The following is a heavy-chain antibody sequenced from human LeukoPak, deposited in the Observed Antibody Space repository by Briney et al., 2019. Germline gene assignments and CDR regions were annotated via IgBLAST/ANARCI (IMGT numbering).Heavy chain of an antibody. CDR2: IIPIFGTA. V-gene: IGHV1-69*13. Sequence: SVKVSCKASGGTFNTYAISWVRQAPGQGLEWMGGIIPIFGTANYAQKFQGRVTITADESTNTAYMELSSLRSEDTAVYYCARQPMIGYYFDYWGQGTLVTVSS. D-gene: IGHD3-22*01. J-gene: IGHJ4*02. CDR1: GGTFNTYA. CDR3: ARQPMIGYYFDY.